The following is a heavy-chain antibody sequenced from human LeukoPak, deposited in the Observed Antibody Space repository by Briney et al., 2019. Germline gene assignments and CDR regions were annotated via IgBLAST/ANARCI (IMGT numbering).Heavy chain of an antibody. D-gene: IGHD5-24*01. V-gene: IGHV1-69*02. J-gene: IGHJ4*02. CDR2: IIPILGVA. CDR1: GYTFTSYY. Sequence: ASVKVSCKASGYTFTSYYMHWVRQAPGQGLEWMGRIIPILGVANYAQRFQGGVTITADKSTSTAYMELGSLRSEDTAVYYCASVEMAAKGNYFDYWGQGTLVTVSS. CDR3: ASVEMAAKGNYFDY.